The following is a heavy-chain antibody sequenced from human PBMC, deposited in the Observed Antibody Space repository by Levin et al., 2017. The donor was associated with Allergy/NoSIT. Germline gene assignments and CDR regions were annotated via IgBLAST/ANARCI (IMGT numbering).Heavy chain of an antibody. D-gene: IGHD3-9*01. J-gene: IGHJ6*02. CDR3: ARVNSDILTGYYRVPYYYYGMDV. Sequence: GASVKVSCKASGYTFTSYGISWVRQAPGQGLEWMGWISAYNGNTNYAQKLQGRVTMTTDTSTSTAYMELRSLRSDDTAVYYCARVNSDILTGYYRVPYYYYGMDVWGQGTTVTVSS. CDR1: GYTFTSYG. CDR2: ISAYNGNT. V-gene: IGHV1-18*01.